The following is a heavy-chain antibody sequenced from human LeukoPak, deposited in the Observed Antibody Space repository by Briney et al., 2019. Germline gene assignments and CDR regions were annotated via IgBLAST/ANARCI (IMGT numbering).Heavy chain of an antibody. J-gene: IGHJ4*02. V-gene: IGHV3-23*01. Sequence: PGGSLRLSCAASGFTFSSYAMSWVRQAPGKGLEWVSAISGSGGSTYYADSVKGRFTISRDNSKNTLYLQMSSLRAEDTAVYYCAKSGVLLWFGESKGLDCWGQGTLVTVSS. CDR2: ISGSGGST. CDR3: AKSGVLLWFGESKGLDC. CDR1: GFTFSSYA. D-gene: IGHD3-10*01.